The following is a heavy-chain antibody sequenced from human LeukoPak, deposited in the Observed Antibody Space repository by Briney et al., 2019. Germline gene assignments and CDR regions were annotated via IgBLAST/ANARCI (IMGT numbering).Heavy chain of an antibody. D-gene: IGHD2-15*01. J-gene: IGHJ4*02. Sequence: ASVRVSCKASGYTFTSYYMHWVRQAPGQGLEWMGIINPSGGSTSYAQKFQGRVTMTRDMSASTVYMELSSLRSEDTAVYYRAREGGGLPFDYWGQGTLVTVSS. V-gene: IGHV1-46*01. CDR3: AREGGGLPFDY. CDR1: GYTFTSYY. CDR2: INPSGGST.